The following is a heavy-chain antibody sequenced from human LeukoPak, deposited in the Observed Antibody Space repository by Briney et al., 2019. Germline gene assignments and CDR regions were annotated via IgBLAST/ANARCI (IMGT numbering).Heavy chain of an antibody. CDR2: INSDGSST. CDR3: ARDPYQPLFFDY. D-gene: IGHD2-2*01. Sequence: GGSLRLSCAASGFTFSSYWMHWVRQAPGKGRVWVSRINSDGSSTSYADSVKGRFTISRDNAKNTLYLQMNSLRAEDTAVYYCARDPYQPLFFDYWGQGTLVTVSS. CDR1: GFTFSSYW. V-gene: IGHV3-74*01. J-gene: IGHJ4*02.